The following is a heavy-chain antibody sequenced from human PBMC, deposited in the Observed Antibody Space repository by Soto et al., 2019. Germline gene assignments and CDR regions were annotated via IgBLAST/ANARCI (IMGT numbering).Heavy chain of an antibody. CDR1: GGSISSGDYY. CDR3: ARQIPVTTDFDY. V-gene: IGHV4-30-4*01. J-gene: IGHJ4*02. Sequence: SETLSLTCTVSGGSISSGDYYWSWIRHPPGKGLEWIGYIYYSGSTYYNPSLKSRVTISVDTSKNQFSLELSSVTAADTAVYYCARQIPVTTDFDYWGQGILLTV. D-gene: IGHD4-17*01. CDR2: IYYSGST.